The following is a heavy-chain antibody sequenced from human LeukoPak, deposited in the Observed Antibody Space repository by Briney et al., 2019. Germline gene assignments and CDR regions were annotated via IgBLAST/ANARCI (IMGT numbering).Heavy chain of an antibody. D-gene: IGHD6-13*01. CDR2: INHSGST. V-gene: IGHV4-34*01. CDR3: ARGGVAHSSSWYYYYYGMDV. Sequence: SETLSLTCAVYGGSFSGYYWSWIRQPPGKGLEWIGEINHSGSTNHNPSLKSRVTISVDTSKNQFSLKLSSVTAADTAVYYCARGGVAHSSSWYYYYYGMDVWGQGTTVTVSS. J-gene: IGHJ6*02. CDR1: GGSFSGYY.